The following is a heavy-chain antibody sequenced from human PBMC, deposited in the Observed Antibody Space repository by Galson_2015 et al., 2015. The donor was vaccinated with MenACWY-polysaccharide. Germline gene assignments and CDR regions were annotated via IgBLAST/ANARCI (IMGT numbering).Heavy chain of an antibody. V-gene: IGHV3-7*01. Sequence: SLRLSCAASGFTFSSHWMSWVRQAPGKRLEWVANINEHGSPMYYADSVKGRFTISRDNAKNSLYLQINTLRVEDTAVYYCARDPDTSSKIDYWGQGTLVTVSS. CDR2: INEHGSPM. CDR3: ARDPDTSSKIDY. D-gene: IGHD4-11*01. J-gene: IGHJ4*02. CDR1: GFTFSSHW.